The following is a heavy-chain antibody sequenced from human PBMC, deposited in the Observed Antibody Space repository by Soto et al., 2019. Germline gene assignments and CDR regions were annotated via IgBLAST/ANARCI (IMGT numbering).Heavy chain of an antibody. J-gene: IGHJ5*02. CDR1: GGSVNGYY. CDR3: STSTTGFGLLIPPLYP. CDR2: INHTGGT. Sequence: PSETLSLTCAVYGGSVNGYYWNWIRQPPGKGLEWIGEINHTGGTHYNPSLKSRVTMSVDTSKNQFSLRLSSVTAADTANYYCSTSTTGFGLLIPPLYPWGQGTQVTVSS. V-gene: IGHV4-34*01. D-gene: IGHD1-1*01.